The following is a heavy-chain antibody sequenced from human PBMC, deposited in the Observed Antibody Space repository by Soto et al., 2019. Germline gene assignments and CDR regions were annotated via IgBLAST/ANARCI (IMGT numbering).Heavy chain of an antibody. CDR3: AKLAVAGAVDY. Sequence: ESGGGVVQPGRSLRLSCAASGFTFSSYGMHWVRQAPGKGLEWVAVISYDGSNKYYADSVKGRFTISRDNSKNTLYLQMNSLRAEDTAVYYCAKLAVAGAVDYWGQGTLVTVSS. CDR2: ISYDGSNK. V-gene: IGHV3-30*18. D-gene: IGHD6-19*01. J-gene: IGHJ4*02. CDR1: GFTFSSYG.